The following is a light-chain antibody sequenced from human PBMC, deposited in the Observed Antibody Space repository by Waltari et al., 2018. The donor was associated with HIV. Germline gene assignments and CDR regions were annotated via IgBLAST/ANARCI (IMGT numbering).Light chain of an antibody. Sequence: QSLLTQPASVSGSPGQSITISCTGTTSDVGSYNLVSWYQQHPGKVPKLMIYEGSERPSGVSNRFSGSKSANTASLTISGLQAEDEADYYCCSYAGSATSWVFGGGTKVTVL. CDR3: CSYAGSATSWV. J-gene: IGLJ3*02. V-gene: IGLV2-23*01. CDR2: EGS. CDR1: TSDVGSYNL.